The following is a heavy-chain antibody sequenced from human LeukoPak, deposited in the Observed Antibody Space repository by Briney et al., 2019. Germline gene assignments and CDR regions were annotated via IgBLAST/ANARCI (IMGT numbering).Heavy chain of an antibody. J-gene: IGHJ6*02. CDR1: GFTFSSYA. CDR3: AKDLDSGSTHYYGMDV. V-gene: IGHV3-23*01. Sequence: GGSLRLSCAASGFTFSSYAMTWVRQAPGKGLEWVSAITGSGASTFYADSVKGRFTISRDNSKNTLYLQMNSLRAEDAAVYYCAKDLDSGSTHYYGMDVWGQGTTVTVSS. CDR2: ITGSGAST. D-gene: IGHD1-26*01.